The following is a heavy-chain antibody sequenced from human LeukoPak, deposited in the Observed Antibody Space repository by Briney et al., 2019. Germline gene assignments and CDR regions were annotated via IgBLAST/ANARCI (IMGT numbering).Heavy chain of an antibody. J-gene: IGHJ4*02. CDR2: INHSGST. Sequence: SETLSLTCAVYGGSFSGYYWSWIRQPPGKGLEWIGEINHSGSTNYNPSLKSRVTISVDTSKNQFSLKLSSVTAADTAVYYCERGPLSWNMVDYWGQGTLVTVSS. CDR3: ERGPLSWNMVDY. D-gene: IGHD1/OR15-1a*01. CDR1: GGSFSGYY. V-gene: IGHV4-34*01.